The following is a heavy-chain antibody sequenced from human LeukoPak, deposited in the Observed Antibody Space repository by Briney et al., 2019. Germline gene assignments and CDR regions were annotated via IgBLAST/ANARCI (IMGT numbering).Heavy chain of an antibody. CDR2: IYHSGST. CDR3: ARGEECGGDCQWNWFDP. D-gene: IGHD2-21*02. V-gene: IGHV4-39*07. J-gene: IGHJ5*02. Sequence: PSETLSLTCTVSGGSISSSSYYWGWIRQPPGKGLEWIGNIYHSGSTYYNPSLKSRVTISVDKSKNQFSLELSSVTAADTAVYYCARGEECGGDCQWNWFDPWGQGTLVTVSS. CDR1: GGSISSSSYY.